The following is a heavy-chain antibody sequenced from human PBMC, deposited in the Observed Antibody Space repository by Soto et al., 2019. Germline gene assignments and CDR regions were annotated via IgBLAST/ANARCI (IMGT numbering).Heavy chain of an antibody. Sequence: GGSLRLSCAASGFTFSSYWMTWVRQAPGKALEWLANIKHDGSESNYVDSVKGRFTISRDNAENSVYLQMNSLRAEDTAVYYCTRLTTLTPGYWGQGTLVTVSS. D-gene: IGHD4-17*01. CDR1: GFTFSSYW. CDR3: TRLTTLTPGY. V-gene: IGHV3-7*05. CDR2: IKHDGSES. J-gene: IGHJ4*02.